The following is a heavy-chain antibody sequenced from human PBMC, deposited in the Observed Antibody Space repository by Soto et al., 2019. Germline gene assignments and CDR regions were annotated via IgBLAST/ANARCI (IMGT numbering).Heavy chain of an antibody. CDR2: MNHTGGNT. CDR3: ARGCRNV. CDR1: GYTFTSYD. J-gene: IGHJ6*02. Sequence: DSVKVSCKASGYTFTSYDITWVRQATGQGLEWMGWMNHTGGNTGYAQKFQGRVTMTRNTSITTAYMELSSLRSEETAVYYCARGCRNVSGQGTTVTVSS. V-gene: IGHV1-8*01. D-gene: IGHD2-15*01.